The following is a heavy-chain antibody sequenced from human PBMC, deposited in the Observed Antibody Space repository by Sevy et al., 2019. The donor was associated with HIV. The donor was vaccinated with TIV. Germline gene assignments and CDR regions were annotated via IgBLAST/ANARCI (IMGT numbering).Heavy chain of an antibody. V-gene: IGHV3-48*01. CDR3: AREGGYTDQGMDV. CDR1: GFSFNNYG. Sequence: GGSLRLSCAASGFSFNNYGMNWVRQAPGKGLEWISYISTSSSHIYYVDSVKGRFTISRDNANNSLSVQMNSLRAEDTAVYYCAREGGYTDQGMDVWGQGTTVTVSS. J-gene: IGHJ6*02. D-gene: IGHD5-12*01. CDR2: ISTSSSHI.